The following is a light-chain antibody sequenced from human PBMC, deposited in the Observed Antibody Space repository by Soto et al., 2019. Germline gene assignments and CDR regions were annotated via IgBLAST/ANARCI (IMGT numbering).Light chain of an antibody. CDR3: KSYPNNGIRL. V-gene: IGLV2-14*01. J-gene: IGLJ2*01. CDR1: SSDIGANNY. CDR2: EVS. Sequence: QSVLTQPASVSGFPGQSITISCTGTSSDIGANNYVSWYQQHPGKAPKVIIYEVSIRPSAMSDRFSGSKSGNTASLTISGLLAEDEAHYYCKSYPNNGIRLFGGGTQLTVL.